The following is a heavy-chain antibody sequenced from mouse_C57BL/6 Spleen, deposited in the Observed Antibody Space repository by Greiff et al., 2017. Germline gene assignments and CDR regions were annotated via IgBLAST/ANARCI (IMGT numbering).Heavy chain of an antibody. CDR2: IYPGDGDT. CDR3: ARSYYGSSPAWFAY. CDR1: GYAFSSSW. J-gene: IGHJ3*01. D-gene: IGHD1-1*01. Sequence: QVQLQQSGPELVKPGASVKISCKASGYAFSSSWMNWVKQRPGKGLEWIGRIYPGDGDTNYNGKFKGKATLTADKSSSTAYMQLSSLTSEDSAVYFCARSYYGSSPAWFAYWGQATLVTVAA. V-gene: IGHV1-82*01.